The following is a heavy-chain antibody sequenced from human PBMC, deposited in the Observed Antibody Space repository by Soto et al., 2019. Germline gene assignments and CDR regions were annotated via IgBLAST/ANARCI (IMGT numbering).Heavy chain of an antibody. CDR1: GYTFTSYY. CDR3: AREHYDFWSGPNWFDP. Sequence: ASVKVYCKAYGYTFTSYYMHWVRQTTGQRLERKGIINPSGDSTSYAQKFQGRVTMTRDTSTSTVYMELSSLKSEDTAVYYCAREHYDFWSGPNWFDPWGQGTLVTVSS. D-gene: IGHD3-3*01. V-gene: IGHV1-46*01. CDR2: INPSGDST. J-gene: IGHJ5*02.